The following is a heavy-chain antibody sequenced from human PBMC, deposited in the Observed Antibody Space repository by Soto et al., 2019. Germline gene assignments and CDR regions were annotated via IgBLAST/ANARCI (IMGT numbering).Heavy chain of an antibody. Sequence: GGSLRLSCIASGFTFRTYDMTWVRQAPGKGLEWVSAISGGGDNTNYADSVKGRFTVSRDNSKNTLYLQMNSLRAEDTAVYYCAKVLYSYGPFDSWGQGTLVTVSS. CDR1: GFTFRTYD. J-gene: IGHJ4*02. V-gene: IGHV3-23*01. CDR3: AKVLYSYGPFDS. CDR2: ISGGGDNT. D-gene: IGHD5-18*01.